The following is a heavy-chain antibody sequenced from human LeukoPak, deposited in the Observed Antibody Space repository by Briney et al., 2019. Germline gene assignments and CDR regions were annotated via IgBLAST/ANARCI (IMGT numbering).Heavy chain of an antibody. Sequence: GGSLRLSCAASGFTFSSHGMHWVRQAPGKGLEWVTFIRYDGSNKYYADSVKGRFTISRDNSKKTLYLQMNSLRGEDTAVYYCAKDPKYCSSRSYDSYYYHMDVWGKGTTVTVSS. CDR2: IRYDGSNK. V-gene: IGHV3-30*02. CDR1: GFTFSSHG. CDR3: AKDPKYCSSRSYDSYYYHMDV. D-gene: IGHD2-2*01. J-gene: IGHJ6*03.